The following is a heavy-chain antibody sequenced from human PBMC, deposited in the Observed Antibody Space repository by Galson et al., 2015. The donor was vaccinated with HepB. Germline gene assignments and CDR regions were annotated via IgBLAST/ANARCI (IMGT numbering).Heavy chain of an antibody. J-gene: IGHJ4*02. V-gene: IGHV3-23*01. Sequence: SLRLSCAASGFSFTRYAMTWVRQAPGKGLEWVSSITSSGGNSYYTDSVKGRFTVSRDNSKNTLLLQLNSLRAQDTARYFCAKDGIMVANNPYHFHYWGQGTLGHVSP. CDR3: AKDGIMVANNPYHFHY. CDR1: GFSFTRYA. CDR2: ITSSGGNS. D-gene: IGHD2-15*01.